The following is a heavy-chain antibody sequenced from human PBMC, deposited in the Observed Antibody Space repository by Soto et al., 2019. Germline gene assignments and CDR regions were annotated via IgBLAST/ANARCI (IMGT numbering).Heavy chain of an antibody. Sequence: SETLSLTCTVSGGSISSYYWSWIRQPPGKGLEWIGYIYYSGSTNYNPSLKSRVTISVDTSKNQFSLKLSSVTAADTAVYYCARLLVPAAMRYYYYMDVWGKGTTVTVSS. CDR2: IYYSGST. CDR3: ARLLVPAAMRYYYYMDV. D-gene: IGHD2-2*01. J-gene: IGHJ6*03. CDR1: GGSISSYY. V-gene: IGHV4-59*08.